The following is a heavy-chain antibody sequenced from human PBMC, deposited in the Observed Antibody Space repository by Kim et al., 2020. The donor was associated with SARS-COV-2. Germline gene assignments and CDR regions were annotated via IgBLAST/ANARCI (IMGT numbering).Heavy chain of an antibody. D-gene: IGHD6-13*01. V-gene: IGHV3-30*04. CDR2: ISYDGSNK. CDR3: ARDARSSWYNDY. J-gene: IGHJ4*02. CDR1: GFTFSSYA. Sequence: GGSLRLSCAASGFTFSSYAMHWVRQAPGKGLEWVAVISYDGSNKYYADSVKGRFTISRDNSKNTLYLQMNSLRAEDTAVYYCARDARSSWYNDYWGQGTLVTVSS.